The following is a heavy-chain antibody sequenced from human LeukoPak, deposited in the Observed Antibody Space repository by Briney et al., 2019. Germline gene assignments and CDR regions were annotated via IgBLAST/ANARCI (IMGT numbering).Heavy chain of an antibody. CDR1: GGSISSGSYY. J-gene: IGHJ4*01. D-gene: IGHD3-10*01. Sequence: SETLSLTCTVSGGSISSGSYYWGWIRQPPGKGLEWIGSIYYSGSTYYNPSLKSRVTISIETSKSQFSLNLNSVTAADTAVYYCARGTGSLFYWGHGILVTVSS. CDR2: IYYSGST. V-gene: IGHV4-39*07. CDR3: ARGTGSLFY.